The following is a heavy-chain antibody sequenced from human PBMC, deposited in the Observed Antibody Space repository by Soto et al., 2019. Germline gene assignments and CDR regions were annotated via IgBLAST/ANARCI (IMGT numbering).Heavy chain of an antibody. CDR3: AREYTAWPLAYGLDV. CDR2: ISSRSDI. CDR1: GSTFSTYS. J-gene: IGHJ6*02. D-gene: IGHD2-2*02. Sequence: GGSLRLSCVGSGSTFSTYSINWVRQAPGKGLERVSSISSRSDIYYADSVKGRFTISRDNAKNSVSLQMNSLRAEDTAVYYCAREYTAWPLAYGLDVWGQGTTVTVSS. V-gene: IGHV3-21*01.